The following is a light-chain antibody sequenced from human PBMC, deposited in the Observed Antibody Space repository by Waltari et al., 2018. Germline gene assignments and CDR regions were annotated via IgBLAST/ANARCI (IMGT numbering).Light chain of an antibody. CDR1: QNIYGN. V-gene: IGKV1-12*01. Sequence: DIQMTQSPSALTASVGDRVTISCRASQNIYGNLAWYQQTPGKAPKLLIYSTSNLRSGIPYRFSGSGSGTDFTLTISSLQPEDFAVYFCQHYHESPYSFGQGTKVEMK. CDR3: QHYHESPYS. CDR2: STS. J-gene: IGKJ2*03.